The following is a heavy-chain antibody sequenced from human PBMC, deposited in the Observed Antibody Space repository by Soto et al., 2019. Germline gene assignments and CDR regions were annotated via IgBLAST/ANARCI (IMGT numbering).Heavy chain of an antibody. V-gene: IGHV3-23*03. Sequence: GGSLRLSCAASGFSFSDYSMNRVRQAPGKGLEWVAFIDLSGITTDYRESVKGRFTISKDKFMKTVYLQMNSLRVEDAAVYYCTKDRVPDGIYSFDYWGPGALVTVSS. CDR3: TKDRVPDGIYSFDY. J-gene: IGHJ4*02. CDR1: GFSFSDYS. D-gene: IGHD2-15*01. CDR2: IDLSGITT.